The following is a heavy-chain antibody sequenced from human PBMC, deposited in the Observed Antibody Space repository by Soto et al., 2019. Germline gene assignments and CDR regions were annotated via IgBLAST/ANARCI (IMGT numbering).Heavy chain of an antibody. CDR3: AGTGGYCSGGSCPTVVDY. CDR1: GGSISSGGYS. J-gene: IGHJ4*02. CDR2: IYHSGST. Sequence: PSETLSLTCAVSGGSISSGGYSWSWIRQPPGKGLEWIGYIYHSGSTNYNPSLKSRVTISVDTSRNQFSLKLSSVTAADTAVYYCAGTGGYCSGGSCPTVVDYWGQGTLVTVSS. V-gene: IGHV4-30-2*02. D-gene: IGHD2-15*01.